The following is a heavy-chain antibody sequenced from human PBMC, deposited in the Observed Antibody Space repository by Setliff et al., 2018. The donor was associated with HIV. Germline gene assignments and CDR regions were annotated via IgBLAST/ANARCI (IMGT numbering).Heavy chain of an antibody. CDR2: IHYSGNT. CDR1: GGSISSGGYY. J-gene: IGHJ4*02. V-gene: IGHV4-39*01. CDR3: ATLHSSGWPYYSDY. D-gene: IGHD6-19*01. Sequence: SETLSLTCTVSGGSISSGGYYWSWIRQHPGKGLEWIGNIHYSGNTYYNPSLKSRVTISEDTSKNQFSLKLTSVTAADTAVYYCATLHSSGWPYYSDYWGQGILVTVSS.